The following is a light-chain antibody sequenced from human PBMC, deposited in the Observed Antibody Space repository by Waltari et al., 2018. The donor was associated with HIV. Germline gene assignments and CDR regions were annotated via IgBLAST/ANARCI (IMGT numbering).Light chain of an antibody. CDR3: SSYAGSNNFV. CDR2: EVS. Sequence: QSALTQAPSASGSPGQSVTISCTGTSSDVGGYNSVSWYQQHPGKAPKLMIYEVSKRPSGVPVRFSGSKSGNTASLTVSGLQAEDEADYYCSSYAGSNNFVFGTGTKVTVL. CDR1: SSDVGGYNS. J-gene: IGLJ1*01. V-gene: IGLV2-8*01.